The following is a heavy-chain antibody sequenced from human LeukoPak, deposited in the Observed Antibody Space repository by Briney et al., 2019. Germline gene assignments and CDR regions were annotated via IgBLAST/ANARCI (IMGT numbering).Heavy chain of an antibody. V-gene: IGHV1-8*01. D-gene: IGHD6-6*01. J-gene: IGHJ4*02. CDR2: MNPSSGNA. CDR1: GYTFTSYD. CDR3: ARGIAARPIDY. Sequence: ASVKVSCKASGYTFTSYDINWVRQATGQGLEWMGWMNPSSGNAGYAQKFQGRVAMTRNTSISTAYMELGSLRSEDTAVYYCARGIAARPIDYWGQGTLVTVSS.